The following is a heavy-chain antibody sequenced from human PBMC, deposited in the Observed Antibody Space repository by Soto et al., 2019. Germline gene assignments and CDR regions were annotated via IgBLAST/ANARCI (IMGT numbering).Heavy chain of an antibody. CDR1: GGSISTSRSY. J-gene: IGHJ5*02. V-gene: IGHV4-39*01. CDR2: IFYSGST. Sequence: SETLSLTCNVSGGSISTSRSYWAWIRQPPGKGLEWLANIFYSGSTYYNPSLASRVTVSVDTSKDEFSLKLRSVTAADTAVYYCARQPTTGDTDLWFDPWGQGTLVTVSS. D-gene: IGHD2-21*01. CDR3: ARQPTTGDTDLWFDP.